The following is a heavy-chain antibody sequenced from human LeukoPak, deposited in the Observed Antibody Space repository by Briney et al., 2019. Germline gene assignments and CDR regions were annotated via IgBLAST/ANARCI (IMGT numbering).Heavy chain of an antibody. V-gene: IGHV1-2*02. CDR2: MNPNSGDT. Sequence: ASVKVSCKASGYTLTDYYIHWVRQAPGQGLEWMGWMNPNSGDTNSAQSFQDRVTMTRETSISTAYMELSRLSFDDTAVYYCARVRRYYYGMDVWGQGTTVTVSS. CDR3: ARVRRYYYGMDV. J-gene: IGHJ6*02. CDR1: GYTLTDYY.